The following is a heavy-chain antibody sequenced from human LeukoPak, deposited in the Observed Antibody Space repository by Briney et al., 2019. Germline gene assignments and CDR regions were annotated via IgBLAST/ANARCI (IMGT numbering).Heavy chain of an antibody. J-gene: IGHJ6*02. Sequence: SVKVSCKASGGTFSSYAISWVRQAAGQGRAWMGRIIPILGIANYAQKFQGRVTITADKSTSTAYMELSSLRSEDTAVYYCARDRRDGYNSGYYYYYGMDVWGQGTTVTVSS. CDR3: ARDRRDGYNSGYYYYYGMDV. V-gene: IGHV1-69*04. CDR2: IIPILGIA. CDR1: GGTFSSYA. D-gene: IGHD5-24*01.